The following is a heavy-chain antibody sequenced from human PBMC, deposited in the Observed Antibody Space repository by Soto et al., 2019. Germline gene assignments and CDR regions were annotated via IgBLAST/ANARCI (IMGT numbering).Heavy chain of an antibody. CDR3: AKNTYGGNSVDY. Sequence: PGGSLRLSCAASGFTFSLYEMNWVRQAPGKGLEWVAYMSSSSSTTDYADSVKGRFTISRDNAKNSVYLQMNSLRAEDTALYYCAKNTYGGNSVDYWGQGTLVTVSS. CDR2: MSSSSSTT. J-gene: IGHJ4*02. V-gene: IGHV3-48*03. D-gene: IGHD4-17*01. CDR1: GFTFSLYE.